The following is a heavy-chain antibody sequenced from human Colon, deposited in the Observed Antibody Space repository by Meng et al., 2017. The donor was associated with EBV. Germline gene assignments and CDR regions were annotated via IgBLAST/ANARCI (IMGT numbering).Heavy chain of an antibody. V-gene: IGHV4-31*03. D-gene: IGHD5-24*01. CDR3: ARGPSRWLQFSFDY. CDR2: IYYSGST. J-gene: IGHJ4*02. CDR1: GGSISSGGYY. Sequence: QLQLQGSGPGLVKTSQTSYLTCTVSGGSISSGGYYWSWIRQHPGKGLEWIGYIYYSGSTYYNPSLKSRVTISIDTSKNQFSLKLSSVTAADTAVYYCARGPSRWLQFSFDYWGQGTLVTVSS.